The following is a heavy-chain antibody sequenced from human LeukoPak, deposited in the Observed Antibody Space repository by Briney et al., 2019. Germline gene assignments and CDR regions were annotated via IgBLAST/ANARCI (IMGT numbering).Heavy chain of an antibody. D-gene: IGHD2-2*01. CDR3: ARDRNWNCSSTSCAYEPYYYYYMDV. J-gene: IGHJ6*03. V-gene: IGHV3-21*01. CDR2: ISSSSSYI. CDR1: GFTFDDYA. Sequence: PGGSLGLSCAASGFTFDDYAMNWVRQAPGKGLEWVSSISSSSSYIYYADSVKGRFTISRDNAKNSLYLQMNSLRAEDTAVYYCARDRNWNCSSTSCAYEPYYYYYMDVWGKGTTVTVSS.